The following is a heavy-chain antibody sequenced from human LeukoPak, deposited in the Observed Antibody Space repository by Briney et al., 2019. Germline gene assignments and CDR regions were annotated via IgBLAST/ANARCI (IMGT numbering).Heavy chain of an antibody. Sequence: ASVKVSCKASGYTFTSYGISWVRQAPGQGLEWMGWINTYNGNTNYAQNLQGRVSMTTDTSTSTAYMELRSLRSDDTAVYYCAREYSGTTGADYWAREPWSPSPQ. J-gene: IGHJ4*02. V-gene: IGHV1-18*01. CDR3: AREYSGTTGADY. CDR2: INTYNGNT. D-gene: IGHD1-26*01. CDR1: GYTFTSYG.